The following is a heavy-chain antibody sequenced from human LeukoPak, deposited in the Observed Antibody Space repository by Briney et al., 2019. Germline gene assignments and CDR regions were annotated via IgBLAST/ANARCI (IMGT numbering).Heavy chain of an antibody. CDR1: GFTFSNFW. J-gene: IGHJ4*02. CDR2: ISYDGSNK. CDR3: ASPQSSSSPPFDY. V-gene: IGHV3-30*03. Sequence: GGSLRLSCAASGFTFSNFWMSWVRQAPGKGLEWVAVISYDGSNKYYADSVKGRFTISRDNSKNTLYLQMNSLRAEDTAVYYCASPQSSSSPPFDYWGQGTLVTVSS. D-gene: IGHD6-13*01.